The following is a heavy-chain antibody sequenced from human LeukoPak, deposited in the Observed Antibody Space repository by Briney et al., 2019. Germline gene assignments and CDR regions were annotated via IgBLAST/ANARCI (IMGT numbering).Heavy chain of an antibody. D-gene: IGHD3-22*01. V-gene: IGHV4-59*08. CDR1: GVSISSYY. J-gene: IGHJ4*02. CDR2: IYYSGSS. CDR3: ARHKHDSSGYAFDY. Sequence: SETLSLTCTVSGVSISSYYWSWIRQPPGQGLEWIGYIYYSGSSSSNPSFKSRLTISLDTSNNQFSLKLSSVTAADTAVYYCARHKHDSSGYAFDYWGQGTLVTVSS.